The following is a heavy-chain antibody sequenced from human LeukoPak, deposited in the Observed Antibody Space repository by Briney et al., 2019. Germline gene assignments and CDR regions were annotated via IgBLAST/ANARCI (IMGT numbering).Heavy chain of an antibody. CDR2: ISGSGGST. CDR1: GFTFSSYA. CDR3: ATQRPYYYDSSGPYDY. D-gene: IGHD3-22*01. J-gene: IGHJ4*02. V-gene: IGHV3-23*01. Sequence: GGSLRLSCAASGFTFSSYAMSWARQAPGKGLEWVSAISGSGGSTYYADSVKGRFTISRDNSKNTLYLQMNSLRAEDTAVYYCATQRPYYYDSSGPYDYWGQGTLVTVSS.